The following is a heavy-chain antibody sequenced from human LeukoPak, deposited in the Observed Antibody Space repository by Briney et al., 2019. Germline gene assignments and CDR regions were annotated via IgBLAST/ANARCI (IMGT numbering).Heavy chain of an antibody. V-gene: IGHV3-23*01. J-gene: IGHJ5*02. CDR3: TKDPNGDYVGAFDP. CDR1: GFSFSSFA. Sequence: GGSLRLSCAASGFSFSSFAMTWVRQAPGKGLEWVSSITGGHYPTYNTDSVKGRFTISRDNSKNTLYLQMNSLRADDTAVYYCTKDPNGDYVGAFDPWGQGALVTVSS. D-gene: IGHD4-17*01. CDR2: ITGGHYPT.